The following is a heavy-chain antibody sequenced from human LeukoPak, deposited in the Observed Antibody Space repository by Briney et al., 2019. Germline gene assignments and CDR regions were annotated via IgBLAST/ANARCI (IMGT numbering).Heavy chain of an antibody. J-gene: IGHJ4*02. CDR1: GYSISGGYY. CDR2: IYHSGSS. CDR3: ARDTLHY. V-gene: IGHV4-38-2*02. Sequence: SETLSLTCTVSGYSISGGYYWAWIRQPPGKGLEWIGNIYHSGSSNYNPSLKSRVTISVDMSKNQFSLKLSSVIAADTAMYYCARDTLHYWGQGTLVTVSS.